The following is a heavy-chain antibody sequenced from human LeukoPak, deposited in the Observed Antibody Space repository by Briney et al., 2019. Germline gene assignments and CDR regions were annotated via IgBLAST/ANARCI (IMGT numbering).Heavy chain of an antibody. CDR1: GHTFTSYG. CDR2: ISAYNGNT. V-gene: IGHV1-18*01. D-gene: IGHD4-17*01. J-gene: IGHJ4*02. CDR3: ASALDYDFALDY. Sequence: VSSAKVSCKASGHTFTSYGISWVRQAPGQGLEWMGWISAYNGNTNYAQKLQGRVTMTTDTSTSTAYMELRSLRSDDTAVYYCASALDYDFALDYWGEGTLVTVSS.